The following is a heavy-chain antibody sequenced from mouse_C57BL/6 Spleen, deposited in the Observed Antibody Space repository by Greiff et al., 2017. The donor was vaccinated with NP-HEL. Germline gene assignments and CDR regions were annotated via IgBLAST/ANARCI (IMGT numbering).Heavy chain of an antibody. V-gene: IGHV1-63*01. CDR2: IYPGGGYT. CDR1: GYTFTNYW. D-gene: IGHD1-1*01. CDR3: ARGIYYGSSYHWYFDV. J-gene: IGHJ1*03. Sequence: QVQLQQSGAELVRPGTSVKMSCKASGYTFTNYWIGWAKQRPGHGLEWIGDIYPGGGYTNYNEKFKGKATLTADKSSSTAYMQFSSLTSEDSAIYYCARGIYYGSSYHWYFDVWGTGTTVTVSS.